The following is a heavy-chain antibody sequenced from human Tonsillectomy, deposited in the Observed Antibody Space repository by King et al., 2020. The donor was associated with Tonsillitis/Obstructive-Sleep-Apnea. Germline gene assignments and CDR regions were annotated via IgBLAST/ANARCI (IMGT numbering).Heavy chain of an antibody. CDR2: ISYDAANQ. CDR1: GFTFDNYG. Sequence: HVQLVESGGGVVQPGRSLRLLCAASGFTFDNYGMHWVRQAPSKGLEWVAYISYDAANQYYADSVKGRFSISRDNSKNTVSLQMNSLRGEDAGLYYCVKGMADFDHWGQGTLAT. D-gene: IGHD5-24*01. J-gene: IGHJ4*02. CDR3: VKGMADFDH. V-gene: IGHV3-30*18.